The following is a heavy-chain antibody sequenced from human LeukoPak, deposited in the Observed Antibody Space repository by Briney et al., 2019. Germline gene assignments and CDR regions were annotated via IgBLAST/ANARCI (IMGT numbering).Heavy chain of an antibody. Sequence: GGSLRLSCAASGFTFSSYGMHWVRQAPGKGLEWVAVIWYDGSNKYYADSVRGRFTISRDNSKNTLYLQMNSLRAEDTAVYYCARNYYGSGSYYIGSYFDYWGQGTLVTVSS. J-gene: IGHJ4*02. V-gene: IGHV3-33*01. CDR3: ARNYYGSGSYYIGSYFDY. D-gene: IGHD3-10*01. CDR1: GFTFSSYG. CDR2: IWYDGSNK.